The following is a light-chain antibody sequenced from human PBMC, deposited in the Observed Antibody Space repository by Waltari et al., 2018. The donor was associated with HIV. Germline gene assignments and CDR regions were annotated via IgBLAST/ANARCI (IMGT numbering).Light chain of an antibody. CDR2: KAS. CDR1: RSISSR. J-gene: IGKJ2*01. V-gene: IGKV1-5*03. CDR3: QQYYSDPYT. Sequence: DIQMTQSPSTLSASVGTRVTITCRASRSISSRLAWYQQKPGKAPRLLIYKASSLESGVPSTFSGSGSGTEFTLTISSLQPDDFATYYCQQYYSDPYTFGQGTKLETK.